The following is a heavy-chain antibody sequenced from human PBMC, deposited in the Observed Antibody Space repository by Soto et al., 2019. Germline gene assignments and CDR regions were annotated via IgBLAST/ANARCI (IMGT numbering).Heavy chain of an antibody. D-gene: IGHD4-17*01. Sequence: ASVKVSCKASGYTFTSYGISWVRQAPGQGLEWMGWISAYNGNTNYAQKLQGRVTMTTDTSTSTAYMELRSLRSDDTAVYYCARFPTVTTAYYYYYMDVWGKGTTVTVSS. J-gene: IGHJ6*03. CDR1: GYTFTSYG. CDR2: ISAYNGNT. V-gene: IGHV1-18*01. CDR3: ARFPTVTTAYYYYYMDV.